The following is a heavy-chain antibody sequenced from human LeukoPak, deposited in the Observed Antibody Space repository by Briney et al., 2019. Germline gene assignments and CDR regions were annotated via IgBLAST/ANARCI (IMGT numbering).Heavy chain of an antibody. Sequence: PGGSLRLSCAASGFTFSSYSMNWVRQAPGKGLEWVSAISGSGGSTYYADSVKGRFTISRDNSKNTLYLQMNSLRAEDTAVYYCAKDSHYDGSGYSYWGQGTLVTVSS. CDR2: ISGSGGST. V-gene: IGHV3-23*01. CDR3: AKDSHYDGSGYSY. D-gene: IGHD3-22*01. CDR1: GFTFSSYS. J-gene: IGHJ4*02.